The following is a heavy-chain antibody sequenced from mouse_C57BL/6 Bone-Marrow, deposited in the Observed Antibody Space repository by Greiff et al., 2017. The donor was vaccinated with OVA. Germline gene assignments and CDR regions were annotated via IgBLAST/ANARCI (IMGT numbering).Heavy chain of an antibody. CDR1: GFTFTDYY. Sequence: EVQVVESGGGLVQPGGSLILSCAASGFTFTDYYMSWVRQPPGKALEWLGFIRNKANGYTTEYSASVKGRFTISRDNSQSILYLQMNALRAEDSATYYCARCYGSTLYYFDYWGQGTTLTVSS. J-gene: IGHJ2*01. CDR2: IRNKANGYTT. V-gene: IGHV7-3*01. D-gene: IGHD1-1*01. CDR3: ARCYGSTLYYFDY.